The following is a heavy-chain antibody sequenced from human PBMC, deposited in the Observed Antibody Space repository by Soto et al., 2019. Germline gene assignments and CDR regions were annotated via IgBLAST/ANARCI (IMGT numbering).Heavy chain of an antibody. J-gene: IGHJ6*02. CDR3: AREGALLFGGNSDYYSTMDV. Sequence: SETLSLTCAVEGGSFNDDYWSWIRQPPGKGLEWIGEINDSGSTKYNPSLKSRVTISVDTSKNQFSLNLSSVTAADTVFYYCAREGALLFGGNSDYYSTMDVWGQGTTVTVSS. CDR1: GGSFNDDY. CDR2: INDSGST. D-gene: IGHD2-21*02. V-gene: IGHV4-34*01.